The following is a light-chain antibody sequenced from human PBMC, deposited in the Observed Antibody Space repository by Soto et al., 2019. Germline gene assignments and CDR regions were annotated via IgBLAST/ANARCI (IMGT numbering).Light chain of an antibody. CDR3: QSYDSSLSGVV. Sequence: QSVLTQPPSGSGAPGQRVTISCTGNSSNIGAGYEVHWYQQVPGTAPRLLIYGNIYRPSGVPDRFSGSKSGTSVSLAITGLQAEDEADYHCQSYDSSLSGVVFGGGTKLTVL. CDR1: SSNIGAGYE. V-gene: IGLV1-40*01. J-gene: IGLJ3*02. CDR2: GNI.